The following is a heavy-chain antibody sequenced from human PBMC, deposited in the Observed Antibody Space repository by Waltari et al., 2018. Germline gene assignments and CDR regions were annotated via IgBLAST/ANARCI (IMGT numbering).Heavy chain of an antibody. CDR3: AKDISRGYYGSGSYFPDPYYYGMDV. CDR1: GFTFSSYA. CDR2: ISWNSGSI. V-gene: IGHV3-9*03. J-gene: IGHJ6*02. D-gene: IGHD3-10*01. Sequence: VQLVESGGGVVQPGRSLRLSCAAYGFTFSSYAMHWVRQAPGKGLEWVSGISWNSGSIGYADSVKGRFTISRDNAKNSLYLHMNSLSAEDMALYYCAKDISRGYYGSGSYFPDPYYYGMDVWGHATTVTVSS.